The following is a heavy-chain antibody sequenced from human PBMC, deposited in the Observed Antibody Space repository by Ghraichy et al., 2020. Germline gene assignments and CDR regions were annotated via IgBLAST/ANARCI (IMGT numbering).Heavy chain of an antibody. J-gene: IGHJ6*02. Sequence: GGSLRLSCAASGFTSKSYWMNWVRQAPGKGLEWVANIKLDGSEKYYVDSVRGRFTISRDNANNSLYLQMSSLRAEDTAVYYCTRDPGWYYGMAVSGQGTTVTVSS. D-gene: IGHD2-15*01. V-gene: IGHV3-7*01. CDR3: TRDPGWYYGMAV. CDR2: IKLDGSEK. CDR1: GFTSKSYW.